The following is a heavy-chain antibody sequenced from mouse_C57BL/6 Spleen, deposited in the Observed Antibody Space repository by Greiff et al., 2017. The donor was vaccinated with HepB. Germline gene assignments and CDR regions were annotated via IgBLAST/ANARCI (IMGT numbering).Heavy chain of an antibody. J-gene: IGHJ3*01. CDR2: ISSGGDYI. D-gene: IGHD1-1*01. CDR3: TRDEDGSSYVWFAY. Sequence: EVKVEESGEGLVKPGGSLKLSCAASGFTFSSYAMSWVRQTPEKRLEWVAYISSGGDYIYYADTVKGRFTISRDNARNTLYLQMSSLKSEDTAMYYCTRDEDGSSYVWFAYWGQGTLVTVSA. CDR1: GFTFSSYA. V-gene: IGHV5-9-1*02.